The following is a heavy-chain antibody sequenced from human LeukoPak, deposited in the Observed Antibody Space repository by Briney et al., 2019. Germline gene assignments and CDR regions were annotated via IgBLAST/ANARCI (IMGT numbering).Heavy chain of an antibody. V-gene: IGHV4-61*08. CDR2: IYYSGTS. D-gene: IGHD2/OR15-2a*01. CDR1: GGSVGSVGYY. Sequence: SETLSLTCTVSGGSVGSVGYYWGWIRQPPGKELEWIGYIYYSGTSNYNPSLKSRVTISVDASKNQFSLKLSSVTAADTAVYYCARDFSAAFDIWGQGTMVTVSS. CDR3: ARDFSAAFDI. J-gene: IGHJ3*02.